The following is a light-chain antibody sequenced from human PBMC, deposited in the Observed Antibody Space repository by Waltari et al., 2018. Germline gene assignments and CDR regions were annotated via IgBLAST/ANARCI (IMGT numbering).Light chain of an antibody. V-gene: IGKV1-5*03. J-gene: IGKJ4*01. CDR1: QSISSW. Sequence: DIQMTQSPSTLSASVGARVTITCRASQSISSWLAWYQQKPGKAPNLLIYKSSSLESGVPSRFSGSGSGTEFTLTISSLQPDDFATYYCQHYNSYPLTFGGGTKVEIK. CDR3: QHYNSYPLT. CDR2: KSS.